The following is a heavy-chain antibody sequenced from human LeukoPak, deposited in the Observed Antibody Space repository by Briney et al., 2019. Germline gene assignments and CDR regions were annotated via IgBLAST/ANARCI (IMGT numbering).Heavy chain of an antibody. CDR1: GGSISSGGYY. D-gene: IGHD3-3*01. J-gene: IGHJ3*02. V-gene: IGHV4-31*03. Sequence: SQTLSLTCTVSGGSISSGGYYWSWIRQHPRKGLEWIGYIYYSGSTYYNPSLKSRVTISVDTSKNQFSLKLSSVTAADTAVYYCAREYDFWSGYFSHDAFDIWGQGTMVTVSS. CDR2: IYYSGST. CDR3: AREYDFWSGYFSHDAFDI.